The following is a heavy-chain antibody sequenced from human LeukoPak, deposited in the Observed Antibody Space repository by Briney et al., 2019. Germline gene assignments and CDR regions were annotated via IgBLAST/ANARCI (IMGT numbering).Heavy chain of an antibody. V-gene: IGHV3-21*01. CDR1: GFSLSGYN. CDR2: ISTSSYYI. Sequence: GGSLRLSCVASGFSLSGYNMNWVRQPPGKGLEWVSSISTSSYYIYYTDSVRGRFIISRDNAKNSLYRQMNSLRAEDTAVYYCARDPPLVSGPVHYYYYMDVWGKGTTVTVSS. D-gene: IGHD5/OR15-5a*01. CDR3: ARDPPLVSGPVHYYYYMDV. J-gene: IGHJ6*03.